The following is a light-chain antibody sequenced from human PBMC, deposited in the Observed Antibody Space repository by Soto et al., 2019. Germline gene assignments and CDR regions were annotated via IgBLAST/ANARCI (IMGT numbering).Light chain of an antibody. CDR1: SSSIGSNT. J-gene: IGLJ2*01. V-gene: IGLV1-44*01. Sequence: QSVLTQPPSASGTPGQRVTISCSGSSSSIGSNTVNWYQQLPGTAPKLLMYGDNQRPSGVPDRFSGSKSGTSASRAISGLQAEDEADYYCAAWGDSMNAVVFGGGTKLTVL. CDR3: AAWGDSMNAVV. CDR2: GDN.